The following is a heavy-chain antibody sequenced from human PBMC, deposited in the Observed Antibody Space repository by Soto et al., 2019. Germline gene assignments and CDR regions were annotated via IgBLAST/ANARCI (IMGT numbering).Heavy chain of an antibody. CDR1: GGSVSSNSAA. CDR2: TYYRSKWYN. J-gene: IGHJ5*02. Sequence: PSQTLSLTCSISGGSVSSNSAAWNCIRQSPSRGLEWLGRTYYRSKWYNDYAVSVKSRITINPDTSKNQFSLQLNSVTPEDTAVYYCARGSDWFDPWGQGTLVTVSS. CDR3: ARGSDWFDP. V-gene: IGHV6-1*01.